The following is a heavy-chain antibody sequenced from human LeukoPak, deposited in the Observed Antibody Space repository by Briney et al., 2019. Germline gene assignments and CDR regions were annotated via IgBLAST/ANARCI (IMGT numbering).Heavy chain of an antibody. V-gene: IGHV1-2*02. CDR1: GYTFTVYY. CDR3: ARDPLSIVGATDYYYYMDV. J-gene: IGHJ6*03. Sequence: GASVTVSFKASGYTFTVYYMHWVRQAPGQGLEWMGWINPNSGGTNYAQKFQGRVTMTRDTSISTAYMELSRLRSDDTAVYYCARDPLSIVGATDYYYYMDVWGKGTTVTVSS. D-gene: IGHD1-26*01. CDR2: INPNSGGT.